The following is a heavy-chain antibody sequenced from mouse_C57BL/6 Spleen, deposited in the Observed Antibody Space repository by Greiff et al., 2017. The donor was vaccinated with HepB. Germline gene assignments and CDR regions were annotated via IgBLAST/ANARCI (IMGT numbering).Heavy chain of an antibody. CDR1: GYAFTNYL. V-gene: IGHV1-54*01. Sequence: QVQLQQSGAELVRPGTSVKVSCKASGYAFTNYLIEWVKQRPGQGLEWIGVINPGSGGTNYNEKFKGKATLTADKSSSTAYMQLSSLTSEDSAVYFCARSRGYYSWFAYWGQGTLVTVSA. J-gene: IGHJ3*01. D-gene: IGHD2-3*01. CDR3: ARSRGYYSWFAY. CDR2: INPGSGGT.